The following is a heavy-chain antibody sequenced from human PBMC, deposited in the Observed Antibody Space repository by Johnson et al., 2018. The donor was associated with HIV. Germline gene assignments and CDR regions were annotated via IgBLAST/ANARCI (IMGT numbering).Heavy chain of an antibody. J-gene: IGHJ3*02. D-gene: IGHD6-19*01. Sequence: EVQLLESGGGLVQPGGSLRLSCTASRFIFSSYWMSWVRQVTGKGLEWVSAIGTTDDTYYPASVKGRFSISRDDAKDSLYLQMHSLRTEDTAVYYCVRESLRPIPVNGPGDAPFDIWGRGTTVTVSS. CDR3: VRESLRPIPVNGPGDAPFDI. V-gene: IGHV3-13*01. CDR2: IGTTDDT. CDR1: RFIFSSYW.